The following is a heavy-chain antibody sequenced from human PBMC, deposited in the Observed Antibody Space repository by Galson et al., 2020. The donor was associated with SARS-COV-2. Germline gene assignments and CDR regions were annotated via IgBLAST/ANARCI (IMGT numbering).Heavy chain of an antibody. CDR3: ARDEGIRGYNYGRLYYGMDV. V-gene: IGHV3-21*01. CDR2: ISTSSSYT. CDR1: GFPFSTYS. D-gene: IGHD5-18*01. Sequence: NSGGSLRLSCAASGFPFSTYSMNLVRLAPGKGLEWVSSISTSSSYTYYVDSVKGRFSISRDNPRNSLYLQMNSLRAEDTAVYYCARDEGIRGYNYGRLYYGMDVLGQGTTVTVSS. J-gene: IGHJ6*02.